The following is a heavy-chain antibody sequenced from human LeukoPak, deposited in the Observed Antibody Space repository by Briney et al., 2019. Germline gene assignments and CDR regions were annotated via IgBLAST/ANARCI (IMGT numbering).Heavy chain of an antibody. CDR1: GYTFTRYN. J-gene: IGHJ4*02. CDR3: VRGGGTSWFDY. D-gene: IGHD6-13*01. Sequence: GASVKVSCKVSGYTFTRYNFHWVRQAPGQGLKWMGWINPNSGATNYAQKFQGRVTLTSDTSTSTAYMEVNGLRSDDTAVYSCVRGGGTSWFDYWGQGTPVTVSS. CDR2: INPNSGAT. V-gene: IGHV1-2*02.